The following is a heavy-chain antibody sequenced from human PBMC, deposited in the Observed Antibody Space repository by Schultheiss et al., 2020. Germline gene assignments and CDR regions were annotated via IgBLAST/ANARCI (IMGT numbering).Heavy chain of an antibody. V-gene: IGHV1-8*01. CDR2: MNPNSGNT. CDR1: GYTFTSYD. D-gene: IGHD6-13*01. CDR3: ARVYSSSWYSVPYYYYYGMDV. J-gene: IGHJ6*02. Sequence: ASVKVSCKASGYTFTSYDINWVRQATGQGLEWMGWMNPNSGNTGYAQKFQGRVTMTRNTSISTAYMELSSLRSEDTAVYYCARVYSSSWYSVPYYYYYGMDVWGQGTTVTVSS.